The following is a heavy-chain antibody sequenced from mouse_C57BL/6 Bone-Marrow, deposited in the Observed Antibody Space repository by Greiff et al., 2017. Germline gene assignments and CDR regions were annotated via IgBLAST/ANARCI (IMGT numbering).Heavy chain of an antibody. V-gene: IGHV1-26*01. J-gene: IGHJ1*03. CDR2: INPNNGGT. D-gene: IGHD1-1*01. CDR3: ARTEYYGSSPTHSDV. Sequence: EVQLQQSGPELVKPGASVKISCKASGYTFTDYYMNWVKQSHGKSLEWIGDINPNNGGTSYNQKFKGKATLTVDKSSSTAYMELRSLTSEDSAVYYCARTEYYGSSPTHSDVWGTGTTVTVSS. CDR1: GYTFTDYY.